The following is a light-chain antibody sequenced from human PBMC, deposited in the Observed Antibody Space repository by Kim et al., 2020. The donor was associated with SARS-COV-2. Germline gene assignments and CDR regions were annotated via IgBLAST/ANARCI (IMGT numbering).Light chain of an antibody. CDR2: DVS. CDR3: CSYARSSSYV. CDR1: SSDVGAYNY. Sequence: QSDLTQPASVSGSPGQSITISCTGTSSDVGAYNYVSWYQLLPGKAPELMIFDVSERPSGISNRFSGSKSGNTASLTISGLQAEDEADYYCCSYARSSSYVFGTGTKVTVL. J-gene: IGLJ1*01. V-gene: IGLV2-14*01.